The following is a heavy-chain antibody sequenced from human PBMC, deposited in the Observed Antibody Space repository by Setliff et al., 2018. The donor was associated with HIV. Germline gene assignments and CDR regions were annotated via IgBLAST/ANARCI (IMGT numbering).Heavy chain of an antibody. CDR2: IKSKTDGGTT. V-gene: IGHV3-15*01. D-gene: IGHD6-19*01. Sequence: LTCTVSGYSISSGYYWGWIRQPPGKGLEWVGRIKSKTDGGTTDYAAPVKGRFTISRDDSKNTLYLQMNSLKTEDTAVYYCTTGRTVAGFDYWGQGTLVTVSS. CDR1: GYSISSGYY. J-gene: IGHJ4*02. CDR3: TTGRTVAGFDY.